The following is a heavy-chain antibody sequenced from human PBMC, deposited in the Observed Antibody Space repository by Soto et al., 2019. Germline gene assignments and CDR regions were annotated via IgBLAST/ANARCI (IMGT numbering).Heavy chain of an antibody. D-gene: IGHD5-18*01. CDR1: GYTFSNYG. J-gene: IGHJ6*01. CDR3: ARDPVFGFGYSYAFAMYV. V-gene: IGHV1-18*01. Sequence: ASVKVSCKASGYTFSNYGISWVRQGPGQGLEWMGWISGYNGNTHYEEKVQDRIKMTTDTSTSTTYLELRSLRSDDTAVYFCARDPVFGFGYSYAFAMYVWGQGTTVTGS. CDR2: ISGYNGNT.